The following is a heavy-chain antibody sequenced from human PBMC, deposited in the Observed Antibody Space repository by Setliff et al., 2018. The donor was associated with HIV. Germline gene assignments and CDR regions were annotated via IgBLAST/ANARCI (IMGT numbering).Heavy chain of an antibody. Sequence: ASVKVSCKASGYTFSTYAIHWVRQAPGQRLEWMGWINAGNGITKYSQKLQGRVTFTRDTFASTAYMELSSLRSEDTAVYYCARPVGAMGFDPWGQGTLVTAPQ. D-gene: IGHD1-26*01. J-gene: IGHJ5*02. V-gene: IGHV1-3*01. CDR2: INAGNGIT. CDR1: GYTFSTYA. CDR3: ARPVGAMGFDP.